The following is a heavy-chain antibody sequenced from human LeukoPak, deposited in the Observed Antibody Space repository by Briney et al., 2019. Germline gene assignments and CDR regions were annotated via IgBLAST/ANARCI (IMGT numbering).Heavy chain of an antibody. Sequence: GGSLRLSCAASGFTFSGHYMHWVRQAPGKGLVWVSHIKGGGSDTRYADSVEGRFIISRDNAKNTLYLQMNSLRAEDTGVYFCARDPRWIYDYWGQGTLVTVSS. V-gene: IGHV3-74*01. CDR2: IKGGGSDT. D-gene: IGHD5-12*01. CDR1: GFTFSGHY. J-gene: IGHJ4*02. CDR3: ARDPRWIYDY.